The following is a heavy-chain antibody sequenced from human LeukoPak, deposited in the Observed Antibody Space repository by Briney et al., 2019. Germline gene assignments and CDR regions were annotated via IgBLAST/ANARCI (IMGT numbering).Heavy chain of an antibody. J-gene: IGHJ4*02. CDR3: VSSSGWGPFDY. Sequence: GGSLRLSCSASGFTFSSYAMHWVRQAPGKGLEYVSAISSNGGSTYYADSVKGRFTISRDNSKNTPYLQMSSLRAEDTAVYYCVSSSGWGPFDYWGQGTLVTVSS. D-gene: IGHD6-19*01. CDR2: ISSNGGST. CDR1: GFTFSSYA. V-gene: IGHV3-64D*06.